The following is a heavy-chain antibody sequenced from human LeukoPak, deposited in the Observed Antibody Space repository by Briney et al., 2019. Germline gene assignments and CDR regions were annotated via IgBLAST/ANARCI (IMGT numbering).Heavy chain of an antibody. Sequence: SQTLSLTCVISGDSVSSNSAAWNWIRQSPSRGLEWLGRTYYRSKWYNDYAVSVKSRITINPDTSKNQFSLKLNSVTAADTAVYYCASDISGYNYFDSWGQGTLVTVSS. V-gene: IGHV6-1*01. D-gene: IGHD5-12*01. CDR3: ASDISGYNYFDS. CDR1: GDSVSSNSAA. CDR2: TYYRSKWYN. J-gene: IGHJ4*02.